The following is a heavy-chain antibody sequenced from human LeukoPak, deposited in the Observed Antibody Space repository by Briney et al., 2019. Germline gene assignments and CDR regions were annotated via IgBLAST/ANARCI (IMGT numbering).Heavy chain of an antibody. CDR2: IYYSGST. Sequence: SETLPLTCTVSGGSISSSSYYWGWIRQPPGKGLEWIGSIYYSGSTYYNPSLKSRVTISVDTSKNQFSLKLSSVTAADTAVYYCARIAAAGELPDYWGQGTLVTVSS. CDR3: ARIAAAGELPDY. D-gene: IGHD6-13*01. V-gene: IGHV4-39*01. CDR1: GGSISSSSYY. J-gene: IGHJ4*02.